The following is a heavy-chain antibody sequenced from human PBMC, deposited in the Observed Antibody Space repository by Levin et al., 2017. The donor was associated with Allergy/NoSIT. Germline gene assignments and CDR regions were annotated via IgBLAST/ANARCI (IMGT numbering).Heavy chain of an antibody. Sequence: ASVKVSCKASGGTFSSYAISWVRQAPGQGLEWMGGIIPIFGTANYAQKFQGRVTITADESTSTAYMELSSLRSEDTAVYYCAGEKAARLFDYWGQGTLVTVSS. CDR2: IIPIFGTA. CDR3: AGEKAARLFDY. V-gene: IGHV1-69*13. CDR1: GGTFSSYA. J-gene: IGHJ4*02. D-gene: IGHD6-6*01.